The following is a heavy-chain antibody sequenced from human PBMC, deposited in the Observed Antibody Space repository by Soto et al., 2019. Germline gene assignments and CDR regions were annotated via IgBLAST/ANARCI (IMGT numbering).Heavy chain of an antibody. V-gene: IGHV3-9*01. CDR3: AKDMVQIPLSAFDI. CDR2: LSRDSGST. Sequence: GGSLRLSCAASGFTFSSHGMSWIRQAPGKGLEWVSGLSRDSGSTYYADSVKGRFTISRDNAKNSLYLQMNSLRAEDTSLYYCAKDMVQIPLSAFDIWGQGTMVTVSS. CDR1: GFTFSSHG. J-gene: IGHJ3*02.